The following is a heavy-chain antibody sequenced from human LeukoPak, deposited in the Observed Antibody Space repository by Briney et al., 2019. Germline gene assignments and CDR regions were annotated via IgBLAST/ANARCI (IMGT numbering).Heavy chain of an antibody. CDR1: GYIFPRYY. J-gene: IGHJ3*02. CDR3: ARRAREYSHDAFDI. Sequence: GASVPVSFKATGYIFPRYYMHSVRPARARELEWMGCIYPNSSGTDSAQKFQGRFSMTRDTSISTAYMELSRLRSDDTAVYYCARRAREYSHDAFDIWGQGTMVTVSS. D-gene: IGHD5-18*01. CDR2: IYPNSSGT. V-gene: IGHV1-2*02.